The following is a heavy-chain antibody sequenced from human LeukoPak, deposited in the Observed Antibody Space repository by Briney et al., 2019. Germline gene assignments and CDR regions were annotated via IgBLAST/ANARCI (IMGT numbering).Heavy chain of an antibody. CDR3: ARTGSGWCGTFDY. CDR1: GGSISSYY. CDR2: IYYSGST. Sequence: SETLSLTCTVSGGSISSYYWSWIRQPPGKGLEWIGYIYYSGSTNYNPSLKSRVTISVDTSTNQSSLKLSSVTAADTAVYYCARTGSGWCGTFDYWGQGTLVTVSS. V-gene: IGHV4-59*01. D-gene: IGHD6-19*01. J-gene: IGHJ4*02.